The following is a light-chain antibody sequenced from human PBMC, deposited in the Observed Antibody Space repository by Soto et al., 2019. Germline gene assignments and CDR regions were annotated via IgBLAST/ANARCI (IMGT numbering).Light chain of an antibody. Sequence: QSVLTQPPSVSGAPGQRVTISCTGSSSNIGAGYDVHWYQQLPGTAPKLLIYGNSNRPSGVPDRFSGSKSGTSASLAITGLKAEDEADYYCQSYDSSLSGSVFGGETKVTVL. V-gene: IGLV1-40*01. J-gene: IGLJ2*01. CDR2: GNS. CDR1: SSNIGAGYD. CDR3: QSYDSSLSGSV.